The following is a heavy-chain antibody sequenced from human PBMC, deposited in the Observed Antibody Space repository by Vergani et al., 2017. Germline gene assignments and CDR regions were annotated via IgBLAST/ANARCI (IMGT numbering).Heavy chain of an antibody. CDR3: ARDLGDLGWFDA. V-gene: IGHV4-31*03. D-gene: IGHD3-16*01. J-gene: IGHJ5*02. CDR1: GGPISSGGYY. CDR2: IYYSGST. Sequence: QVQLQESGPGLVKPSQTLSLTCTVLGGPISSGGYYWSWIRQHPGKGLEWIGYIYYSGSTYYNPSLKSRVTISVDTSKNQFSLKLSSVTAADTAVFYCARDLGDLGWFDAWGQGTLVTVSS.